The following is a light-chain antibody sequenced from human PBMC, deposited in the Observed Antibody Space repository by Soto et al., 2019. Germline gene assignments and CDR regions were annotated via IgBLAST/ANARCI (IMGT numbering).Light chain of an antibody. V-gene: IGKV3-11*01. J-gene: IGKJ4*01. CDR1: QSITSY. CDR3: QQRYSWPRA. Sequence: EIVLTQSPATLSLSPGERATLSCRASQSITSYLAWYQQKPGQAPRLLIYDASNRATGVPARFSGSGSGTDFPLTISSLAPEDFAFYYCQQRYSWPRAFGGGTKVEIK. CDR2: DAS.